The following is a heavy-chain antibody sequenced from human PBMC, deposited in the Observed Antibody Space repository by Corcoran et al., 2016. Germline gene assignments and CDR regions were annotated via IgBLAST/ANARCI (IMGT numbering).Heavy chain of an antibody. CDR1: GGSFSGYY. CDR2: INHSGST. CDR3: ARRIQQLSGGHYFDY. J-gene: IGHJ4*02. D-gene: IGHD6-13*01. V-gene: IGHV4-34*01. Sequence: QVQLQQWGAGLLKPSETLSLTCAVYGGSFSGYYWSWIRQPPGKGLEWIGEINHSGSTNYNPSLKSRVTISVDTSKNQFSLKLSSVTAADTAVYYCARRIQQLSGGHYFDYWGQGTLVTVSS.